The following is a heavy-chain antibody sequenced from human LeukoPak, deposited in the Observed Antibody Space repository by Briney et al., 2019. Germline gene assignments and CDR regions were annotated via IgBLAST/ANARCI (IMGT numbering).Heavy chain of an antibody. D-gene: IGHD5-18*01. Sequence: PSETLSLTSTVSGGSISSYYWSWIPQPPGQGLEGMGYIYYSGSTNYNPSLKSRVTISLDTSKNQFSLKLSSVTAADTAVYYCARAGRGYNYGFVPSEVDYYYYYMDVWGKGTTVTVSS. CDR1: GGSISSYY. J-gene: IGHJ6*03. CDR2: IYYSGST. CDR3: ARAGRGYNYGFVPSEVDYYYYYMDV. V-gene: IGHV4-59*01.